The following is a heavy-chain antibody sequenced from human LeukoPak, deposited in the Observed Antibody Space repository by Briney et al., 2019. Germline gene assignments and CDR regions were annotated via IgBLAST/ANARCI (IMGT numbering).Heavy chain of an antibody. V-gene: IGHV1-69*13. CDR1: GGTFSSYA. D-gene: IGHD3-22*01. Sequence: SVKVSCKASGGTFSSYAISWVRQAPGQGLEWMGGIIPIFGTANYAQKFQGRVTITADESTSTAYMELSSLRSEDTAVYYCAREQALTYYYDSKTKVVPFLGYWGQGTLVTVSS. J-gene: IGHJ4*02. CDR2: IIPIFGTA. CDR3: AREQALTYYYDSKTKVVPFLGY.